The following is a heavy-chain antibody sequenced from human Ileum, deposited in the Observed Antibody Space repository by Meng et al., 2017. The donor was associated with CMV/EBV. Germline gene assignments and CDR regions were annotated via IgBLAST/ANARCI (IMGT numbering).Heavy chain of an antibody. CDR1: GFTFSSYS. V-gene: IGHV3-21*01. Sequence: GESLKISCAASGFTFSSYSMNWVRQAPGKGLEWVSSISSSSSYIYYADSVKGRFTISRDNAKNSLYLQMNSLGAEDTAVYYCATHSPIAAAGRTSHYWGQGTLVTVSS. D-gene: IGHD6-13*01. CDR2: ISSSSSYI. J-gene: IGHJ4*02. CDR3: ATHSPIAAAGRTSHY.